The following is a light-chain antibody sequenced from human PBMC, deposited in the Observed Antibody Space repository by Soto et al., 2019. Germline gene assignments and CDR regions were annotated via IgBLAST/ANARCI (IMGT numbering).Light chain of an antibody. V-gene: IGKV1-12*01. J-gene: IGKJ5*01. CDR1: QDISSW. CDR2: ATS. CDR3: QQSNSSRVT. Sequence: DILMTQPPSSVSASVGVRVTITCRATQDISSWLAWYQQTPGRVPKRLNYATSKLQPGVPTSISGRHFGTNFTVAIRSLHPAPLETYYCQQSNSSRVTFAQGTGPEIK.